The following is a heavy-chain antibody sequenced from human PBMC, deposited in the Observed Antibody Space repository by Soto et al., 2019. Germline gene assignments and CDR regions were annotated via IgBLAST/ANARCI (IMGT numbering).Heavy chain of an antibody. CDR2: MNPNSGNT. CDR1: GYTFTSYD. Sequence: ASVKVSCKASGYTFTSYDINWVRQATGQGLEWMGWMNPNSGNTGYAQKFQGRVTMTRNTSISTAYMELSSLRSEDTAVYYCARGGPQYYDFWSGYYIGYYYGMDVWGQGTTVTVSS. D-gene: IGHD3-3*01. V-gene: IGHV1-8*01. CDR3: ARGGPQYYDFWSGYYIGYYYGMDV. J-gene: IGHJ6*02.